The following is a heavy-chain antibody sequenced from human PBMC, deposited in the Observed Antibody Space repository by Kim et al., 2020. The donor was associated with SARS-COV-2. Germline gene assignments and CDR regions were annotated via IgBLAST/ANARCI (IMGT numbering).Heavy chain of an antibody. Sequence: ASVKVSCKASGYTFTSYGISWVRQAPGQGLEWMGWISAYNGNTNYAQKLQGRVTMTTDTSTSTAYMELRSLRSDDTAVYYCAREPLSYYYDSSGYLSYWGRRDLVTVSS. V-gene: IGHV1-18*01. CDR1: GYTFTSYG. D-gene: IGHD3-22*01. CDR3: AREPLSYYYDSSGYLSY. J-gene: IGHJ4*02. CDR2: ISAYNGNT.